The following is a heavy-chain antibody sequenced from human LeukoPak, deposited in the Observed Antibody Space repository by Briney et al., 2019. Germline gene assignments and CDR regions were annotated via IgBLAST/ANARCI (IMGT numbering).Heavy chain of an antibody. V-gene: IGHV3-11*05. CDR1: GFTFDDYG. J-gene: IGHJ6*02. D-gene: IGHD1-14*01. CDR3: AKGHHHMDV. Sequence: PGGSLRLSCAASGFTFDDYGMSWVRQAPGKGLEWLSYITPSSYTNYADSVKGRFTISRDNAKNSLYLQMNSLRADDTAVYYCAKGHHHMDVGGQGTTVTVSS. CDR2: ITPSSYT.